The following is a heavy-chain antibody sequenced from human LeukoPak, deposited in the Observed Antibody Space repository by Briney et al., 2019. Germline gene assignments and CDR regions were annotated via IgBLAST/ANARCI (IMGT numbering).Heavy chain of an antibody. Sequence: GGSLRLSCAASGFTFSTYGISWVRQAPGKGLEWFSTMSGSGGSTYYADSVKGRFTMSRDNSNHTLYLQMKSLRVEDTAVYYCAKRAWYYDTSGYYYDYWGQGTLVTVSS. J-gene: IGHJ4*02. V-gene: IGHV3-23*01. CDR3: AKRAWYYDTSGYYYDY. D-gene: IGHD3-22*01. CDR2: MSGSGGST. CDR1: GFTFSTYG.